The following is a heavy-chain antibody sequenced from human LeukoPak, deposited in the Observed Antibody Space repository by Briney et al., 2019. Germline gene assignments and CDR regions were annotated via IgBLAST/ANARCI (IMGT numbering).Heavy chain of an antibody. CDR1: GYTFSNYG. J-gene: IGHJ4*02. Sequence: ASVKVSCKASGYTFSNYGVTWMRQAPGQGLEWMGWISADNNNTNYAQKIQGRVTMTTDRSTSTAYMELRSLRSDDTAVYYCARSGFLEWLEFDYWGQGTPVTVSP. CDR2: ISADNNNT. CDR3: ARSGFLEWLEFDY. V-gene: IGHV1-18*01. D-gene: IGHD3-3*01.